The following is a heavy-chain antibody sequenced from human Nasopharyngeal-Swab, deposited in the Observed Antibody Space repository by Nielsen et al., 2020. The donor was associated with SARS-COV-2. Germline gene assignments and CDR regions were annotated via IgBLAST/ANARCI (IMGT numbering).Heavy chain of an antibody. CDR2: ISSSSSTI. CDR3: ARAKYGDPYYYYYYMDV. CDR1: GFTFSSYS. V-gene: IGHV3-48*04. J-gene: IGHJ6*03. Sequence: GGSLRLSCAASGFTFSSYSMNWVRQAPGKGLEWVSYISSSSSTIYCADSVKGRFTISRDNAKNSLYLQMNSLRAEDTAVYYCARAKYGDPYYYYYYMDVWGKGTTVTVSS. D-gene: IGHD4-17*01.